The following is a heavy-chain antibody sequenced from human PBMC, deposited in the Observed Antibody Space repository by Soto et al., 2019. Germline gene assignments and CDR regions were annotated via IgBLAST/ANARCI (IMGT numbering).Heavy chain of an antibody. J-gene: IGHJ6*02. V-gene: IGHV1-69*13. D-gene: IGHD3-10*01. CDR1: GGTFSSYA. CDR2: IIPIFGTA. Sequence: SVKVSCKASGGTFSSYAISWVRQAPGQGLEWMGGIIPIFGTANYAQKFQGSVTITADESTSTAYMELSSLRSEDTAVYYCVRAHRGDYYYSYGIDVWGQGTTVNVYS. CDR3: VRAHRGDYYYSYGIDV.